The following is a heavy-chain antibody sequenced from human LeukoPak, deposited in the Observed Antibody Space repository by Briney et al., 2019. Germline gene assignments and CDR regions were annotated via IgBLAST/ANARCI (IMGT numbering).Heavy chain of an antibody. CDR1: GDSISTYY. Sequence: PSETLSLTCTVSGDSISTYYWSWMRQPPGKGLEWIGYVHYSGTTNYNPSLKSRVTISVDASKNQFSLKLTSPTAADTAVYYCARPGSGYTASGAFDIWGQGTMVTVSS. V-gene: IGHV4-59*08. D-gene: IGHD5-18*01. CDR3: ARPGSGYTASGAFDI. CDR2: VHYSGTT. J-gene: IGHJ3*02.